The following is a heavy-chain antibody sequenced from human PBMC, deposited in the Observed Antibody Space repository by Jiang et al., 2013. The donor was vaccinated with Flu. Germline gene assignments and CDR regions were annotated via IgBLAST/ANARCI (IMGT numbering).Heavy chain of an antibody. V-gene: IGHV1-8*01. J-gene: IGHJ5*02. CDR1: GYTFTSYD. Sequence: GAEVKKPGASVKVSCKASGYTFTSYDINWVRQATGQGLEWMGWMNPNSGNTGYAQKFQGRVTMTRNTSISTAYMELSSLRSEDTAVYYCARSWQQPNWFDPWGQGTLVTVSS. CDR2: MNPNSGNT. D-gene: IGHD6-13*01. CDR3: ARSWQQPNWFDP.